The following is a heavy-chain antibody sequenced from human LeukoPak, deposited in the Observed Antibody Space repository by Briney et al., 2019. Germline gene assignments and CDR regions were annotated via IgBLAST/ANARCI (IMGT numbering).Heavy chain of an antibody. CDR1: GYSLTELS. V-gene: IGHV1-24*01. J-gene: IGHJ4*02. CDR3: ATGPTMPAPDTSPGLLDF. CDR2: VDPENGVA. D-gene: IGHD6-13*01. Sequence: ASVKVSCKVSGYSLTELSMHWVRQAPGKGLEWMGGVDPENGVAMYAQKLQGRVTMTEDTSTDTAYMELNSLTSDDTAVYYCATGPTMPAPDTSPGLLDFWGQGTLVTVSS.